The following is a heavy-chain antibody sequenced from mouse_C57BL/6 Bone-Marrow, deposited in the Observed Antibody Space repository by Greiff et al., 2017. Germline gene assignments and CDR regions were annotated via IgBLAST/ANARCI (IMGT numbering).Heavy chain of an antibody. J-gene: IGHJ4*01. CDR1: GYAFSSSW. CDR2: IYPGDGAT. CDR3: ARWGGGGMDD. V-gene: IGHV1-82*01. Sequence: QVQLKESGPELVKPGASVKISCKASGYAFSSSWMNWVKQRPGTGLEWIGRIYPGDGATNYNGKFKGKATLTADKSSSTAYMQLSSLTSEDSSFYFCARWGGGGMDDLGQGTSGTVAS.